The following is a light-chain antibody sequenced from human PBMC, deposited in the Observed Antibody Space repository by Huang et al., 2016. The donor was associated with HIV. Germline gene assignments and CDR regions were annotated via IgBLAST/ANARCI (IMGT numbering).Light chain of an antibody. CDR3: MQSVQTPPS. CDR2: FAS. CDR1: QSILYSNGYNY. Sequence: DIVMTQSPLSLPVTPGEPASISCRSSQSILYSNGYNYLDWYLQKPGQSPQILIYFASNRASGVPDRFNCSGSGTDFTLKISRVEAEDVGIYYCMQSVQTPPSFGPGTKVDIK. J-gene: IGKJ3*01. V-gene: IGKV2-28*01.